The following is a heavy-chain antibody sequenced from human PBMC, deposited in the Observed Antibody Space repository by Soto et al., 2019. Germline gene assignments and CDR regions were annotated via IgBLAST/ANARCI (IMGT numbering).Heavy chain of an antibody. CDR2: IIPILGIA. V-gene: IGHV1-69*02. CDR3: ARTLLRFGVLLSVGFDP. J-gene: IGHJ5*01. CDR1: VGTFSSYT. D-gene: IGHD3-10*01. Sequence: QVQLVQSGAEVKKPGSSVKVSCKASVGTFSSYTISWVRQAPGQGLEWMGRIIPILGIANYAQKFQGRVTLTADKSTSTAYMELSSLRSVATAVYYCARTLLRFGVLLSVGFDPWGQGTLVTVSS.